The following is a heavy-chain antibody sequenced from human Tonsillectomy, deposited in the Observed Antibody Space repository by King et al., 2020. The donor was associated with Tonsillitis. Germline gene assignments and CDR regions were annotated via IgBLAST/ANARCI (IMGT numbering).Heavy chain of an antibody. CDR3: AKASGGYCSGTYYTYYSDGMDV. CDR1: GFTFSSSA. V-gene: IGHV3-23*04. D-gene: IGHD3-10*01. CDR2: ISGSGGST. Sequence: VQLVESGGGLVQPGGSLRLSCAASGFTFSSSAMSWVRQAPGKGLEWVSAISGSGGSTYYADSVKGRFTISRDNSKNTLYLQMNSLRAEDTAVYFCAKASGGYCSGTYYTYYSDGMDVWGQGTTVTVSS. J-gene: IGHJ6*02.